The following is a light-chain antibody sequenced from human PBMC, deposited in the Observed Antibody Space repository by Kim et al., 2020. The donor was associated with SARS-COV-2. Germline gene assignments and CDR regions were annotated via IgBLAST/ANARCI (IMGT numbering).Light chain of an antibody. CDR1: SSDVGGYND. J-gene: IGLJ2*01. CDR3: SSYTSSRTVV. V-gene: IGLV2-14*03. CDR2: DVT. Sequence: GQSITISCTGTSSDVGGYNDVSWYQQHPGKAPKLMIYDVTTRPSGVSNRFSGSKSGNTASLTISGLQAEDEADYYCSSYTSSRTVVFGGGTKVTVL.